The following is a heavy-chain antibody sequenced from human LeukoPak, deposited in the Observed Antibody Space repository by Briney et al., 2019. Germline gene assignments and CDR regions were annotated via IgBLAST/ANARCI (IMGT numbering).Heavy chain of an antibody. J-gene: IGHJ5*02. CDR2: IYYSGGT. D-gene: IGHD2-2*01. Sequence: PSETLSLTCTVSGGSISSSSYYWGWIRQPPGKGLEWIGSIYYSGGTYYNPSLKSRVTISVDTSKNQFSLKLSSVTAADTAVYYCARQIGYCSSTSCYGYNWFDPWGQGTLVTVSS. CDR3: ARQIGYCSSTSCYGYNWFDP. CDR1: GGSISSSSYY. V-gene: IGHV4-39*01.